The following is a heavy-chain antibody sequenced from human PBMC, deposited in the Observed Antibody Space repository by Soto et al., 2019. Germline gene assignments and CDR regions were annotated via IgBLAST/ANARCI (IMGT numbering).Heavy chain of an antibody. D-gene: IGHD1-26*01. V-gene: IGHV3-23*01. CDR3: VKDVTPDSRWDIDY. CDR1: GFTFRIYA. J-gene: IGHJ4*02. Sequence: EVQLLESGGGLVQPGGSLRLSCAASGFTFRIYAMNWVRQAPGKGLEWVAGIIGAGAPYYADPVKGRFTISRDNSKNMLYLQMNSLRDEDTALYFCVKDVTPDSRWDIDYWGQGTLVTVSS. CDR2: IIGAGAP.